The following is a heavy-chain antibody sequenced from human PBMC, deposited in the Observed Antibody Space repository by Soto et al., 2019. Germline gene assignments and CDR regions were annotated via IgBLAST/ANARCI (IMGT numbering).Heavy chain of an antibody. D-gene: IGHD1-26*01. Sequence: GGSLRLSCEASGFTFSIAWMNWVRQAPGKGLEWVGRIKSKNHGATTDYSTPVKGRFTISRDDSKNTLYLQMSSLKTEDTAVYYCTTAGVHSGSYNWFDPWGPGTLVTVSS. CDR1: GFTFSIAW. V-gene: IGHV3-15*07. J-gene: IGHJ5*02. CDR2: IKSKNHGATT. CDR3: TTAGVHSGSYNWFDP.